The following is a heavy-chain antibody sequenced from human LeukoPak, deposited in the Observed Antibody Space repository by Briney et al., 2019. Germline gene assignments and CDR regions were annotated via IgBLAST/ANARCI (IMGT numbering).Heavy chain of an antibody. CDR1: GASINNYY. D-gene: IGHD3-22*01. CDR2: IYSTGDT. CDR3: ARGSRVYDRSGFHTWHDY. J-gene: IGHJ4*03. Sequence: SETLSLTCTVSGASINNYYCNWVRQPPLKGLEWIGHIYSTGDTSYNPSLESRVSISMDTSKNHCSLEITSVTAADTAVYYCARGSRVYDRSGFHTWHDYWGHGTLVTVSS. V-gene: IGHV4-59*01.